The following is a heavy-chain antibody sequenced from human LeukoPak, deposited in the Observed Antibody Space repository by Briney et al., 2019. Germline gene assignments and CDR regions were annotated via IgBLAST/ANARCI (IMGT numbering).Heavy chain of an antibody. J-gene: IGHJ5*02. CDR1: GYTFTSYG. CDR3: GRDVGP. V-gene: IGHV3-53*01. Sequence: ASVKVSCKASGYTFTSYGISWVRQAPGKGLEWVSVIYSGGTTYYANSVKGRFTISRDSSKNTMYLQMNSLRVEDTAMYYCGRDVGPWGQGTLVTVSS. CDR2: IYSGGTT.